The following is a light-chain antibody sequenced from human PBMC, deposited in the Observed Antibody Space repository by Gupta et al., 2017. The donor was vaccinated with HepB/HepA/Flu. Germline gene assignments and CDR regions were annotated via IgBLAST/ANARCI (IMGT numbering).Light chain of an antibody. Sequence: STLSANIGDTVTITCRAITPISTLLAWYQQKRGKAPKLLVYRVSRLESGIPSRFSGSGSGTEFTLTISSLQPDDFATYYCQQYDSQLCSFGQGTKVEIK. CDR2: RVS. V-gene: IGKV1-5*03. CDR3: QQYDSQLCS. J-gene: IGKJ2*04. CDR1: TPISTL.